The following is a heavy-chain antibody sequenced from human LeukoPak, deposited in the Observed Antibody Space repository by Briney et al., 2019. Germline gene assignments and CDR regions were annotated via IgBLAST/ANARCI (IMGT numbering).Heavy chain of an antibody. V-gene: IGHV3-21*01. Sequence: GRSLRLSCAASGFTFNSYGMHWVRQAPGKALEWVSSISGNSFHIYYADSVKGRFTISRDNAYTSLYLQLNSLRAEDTAVYYCASGTIVGARGADNWGQGTLVTVSS. CDR3: ASGTIVGARGADN. J-gene: IGHJ4*02. CDR2: ISGNSFHI. D-gene: IGHD1-26*01. CDR1: GFTFNSYG.